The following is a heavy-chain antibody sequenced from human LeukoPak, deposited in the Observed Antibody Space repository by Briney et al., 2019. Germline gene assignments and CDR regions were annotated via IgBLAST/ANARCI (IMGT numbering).Heavy chain of an antibody. V-gene: IGHV4-59*01. Sequence: SETLSLTRTVSGGSISSYYWSWMRPPPGRELAWVGYIYYSGSTNYNPSLKSRVTISVDTSKNQFSLKLSSVTAADTAVYYWARSRGDYGDYTGYGFDYWGQGTLVTVSS. D-gene: IGHD4-17*01. CDR2: IYYSGST. J-gene: IGHJ4*02. CDR3: ARSRGDYGDYTGYGFDY. CDR1: GGSISSYY.